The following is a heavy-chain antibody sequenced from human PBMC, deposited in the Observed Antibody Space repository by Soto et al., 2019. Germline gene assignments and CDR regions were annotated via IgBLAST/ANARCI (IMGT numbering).Heavy chain of an antibody. CDR1: GYTFTSYA. J-gene: IGHJ6*02. CDR2: INAGNGNT. V-gene: IGHV1-3*01. Sequence: GASVKVSCKASGYTFTSYAMHWVRQAPGQRLEWMGWINAGNGNTKYSQKFQGRVTITRDISASTAYMELSILRSEDTAVYYCARANYYDSSGYYRPQGTPADVWGQGTTVTVSS. CDR3: ARANYYDSSGYYRPQGTPADV. D-gene: IGHD3-22*01.